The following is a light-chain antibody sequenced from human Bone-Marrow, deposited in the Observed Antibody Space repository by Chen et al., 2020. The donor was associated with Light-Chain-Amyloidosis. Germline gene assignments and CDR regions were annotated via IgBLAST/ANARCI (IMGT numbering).Light chain of an antibody. CDR3: QAYQGSSQGV. CDR2: EDV. Sequence: NFMLTQPHSVSESPGKTVIISCTRSSGSIATNYVQWYQQRPGSSPTTVIYEDVQRPSGFPDRFSGSIDRSSNSATLAISGLKTEDEADYYCQAYQGSSQGVFGGGTKLTVL. V-gene: IGLV6-57*01. CDR1: SGSIATNY. J-gene: IGLJ3*02.